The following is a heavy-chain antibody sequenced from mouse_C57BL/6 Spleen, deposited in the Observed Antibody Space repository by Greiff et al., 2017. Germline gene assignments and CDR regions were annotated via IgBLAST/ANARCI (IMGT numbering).Heavy chain of an antibody. V-gene: IGHV1-50*01. CDR1: GYTFTSYW. J-gene: IGHJ4*01. CDR3: ARRGKYSNYFYYAMDY. Sequence: QVQLQQPGAELVKPGASVKLSCKASGYTFTSYWMQWVKQRPGQGLEWIGEIDPSDSYTNYNQKFKGKATLTVDTSSSTAYLQLSSLTSEDSAVYYCARRGKYSNYFYYAMDYWGQGTSVTVSS. D-gene: IGHD2-5*01. CDR2: IDPSDSYT.